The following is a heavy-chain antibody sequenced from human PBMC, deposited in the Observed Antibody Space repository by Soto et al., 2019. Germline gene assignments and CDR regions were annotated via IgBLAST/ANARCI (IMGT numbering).Heavy chain of an antibody. D-gene: IGHD2-2*01. J-gene: IGHJ4*02. Sequence: LRLSCAASGFTFSSYGMHWVRQAPGKGLEWVAVISYDGSNKYYADSVKGRFTISRDNSKNTLYLQMNSLRAEDTAVYYCAKDLGVLVPAATLDYWGQGTLVTVSS. CDR2: ISYDGSNK. V-gene: IGHV3-30*18. CDR1: GFTFSSYG. CDR3: AKDLGVLVPAATLDY.